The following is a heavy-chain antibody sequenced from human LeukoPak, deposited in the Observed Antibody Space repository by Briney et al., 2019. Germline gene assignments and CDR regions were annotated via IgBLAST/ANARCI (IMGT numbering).Heavy chain of an antibody. V-gene: IGHV3-30*18. Sequence: GGSLRLSCAASGFTFSSYGMHWVRQAPGKGLEWVAVISYDGSNKYYADSVKGRFTISRDNSKSTLYLQMNSLRAEDTAVYYCAKGGYDFWSGYPNYYYYYYMDVWGKGTTVTVSS. CDR3: AKGGYDFWSGYPNYYYYYYMDV. D-gene: IGHD3-3*01. CDR1: GFTFSSYG. J-gene: IGHJ6*03. CDR2: ISYDGSNK.